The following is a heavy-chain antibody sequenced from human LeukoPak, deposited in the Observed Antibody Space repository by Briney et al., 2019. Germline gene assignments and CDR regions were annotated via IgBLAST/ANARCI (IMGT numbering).Heavy chain of an antibody. CDR1: GFNFDKYN. J-gene: IGHJ6*03. Sequence: GGSLRLSCAASGFNFDKYNMNWVRQAPGKGLEWISYISLSGSPIYYADSVKGRFTISRDNAKNSLYLQMDSLRAEDTAVYYCARELLNTLPLSYSMDVWGKGATVIVSS. CDR2: ISLSGSPI. V-gene: IGHV3-48*04. CDR3: ARELLNTLPLSYSMDV. D-gene: IGHD4/OR15-4a*01.